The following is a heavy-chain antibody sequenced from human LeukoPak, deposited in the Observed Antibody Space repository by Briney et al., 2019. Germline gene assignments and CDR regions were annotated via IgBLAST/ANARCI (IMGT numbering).Heavy chain of an antibody. V-gene: IGHV4-38-2*02. CDR2: IYHSGST. D-gene: IGHD2-2*01. J-gene: IGHJ5*02. CDR1: GGSISSYY. CDR3: ARDKKEEVPAAAGWFDP. Sequence: SETLSLTCTVSGGSISSYYWGWIRQPPGKGLEWIGSIYHSGSTYYNPSLKSRVTISVDTSKNQFSLKLSSVTAADTAVYYCARDKKEEVPAAAGWFDPWGQGTLVTVSS.